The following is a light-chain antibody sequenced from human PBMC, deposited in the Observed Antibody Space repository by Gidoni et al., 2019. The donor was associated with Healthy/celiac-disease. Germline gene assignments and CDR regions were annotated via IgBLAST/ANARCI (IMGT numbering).Light chain of an antibody. J-gene: IGLJ2*01. V-gene: IGLV2-14*03. Sequence: QSALTQPASVSGSPGQSITISCTGTISDVGGYNYVSWYQQHPGKAPKLMLYDVSNRPSGVSNRFSGSKSGNTASLTISGLQAEDEADYYCSSYTSSSTRVFGGGTKLTVL. CDR1: ISDVGGYNY. CDR2: DVS. CDR3: SSYTSSSTRV.